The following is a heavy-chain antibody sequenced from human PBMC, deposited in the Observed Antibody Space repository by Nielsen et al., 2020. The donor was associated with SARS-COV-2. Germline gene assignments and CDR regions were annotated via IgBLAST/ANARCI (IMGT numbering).Heavy chain of an antibody. CDR3: AKDRASRGWKGFDI. V-gene: IGHV3-23*01. CDR1: GFTFSSYA. J-gene: IGHJ3*02. D-gene: IGHD6-19*01. CDR2: ISGSGGST. Sequence: GESLKISCAASGFTFSSYAMSWVRQAPGKGLEWVSAISGSGGSTYYADSVKGRFTISRDNSKNTLYLQMNSLRAEDTAVYYCAKDRASRGWKGFDIWGQGTMVTVSS.